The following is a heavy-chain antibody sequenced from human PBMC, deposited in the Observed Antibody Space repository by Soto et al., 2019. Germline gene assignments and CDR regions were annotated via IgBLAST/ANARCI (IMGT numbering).Heavy chain of an antibody. CDR3: AKDRARYCGGGSCYSIFDY. D-gene: IGHD2-15*01. CDR1: GFTFSSYG. J-gene: IGHJ4*02. CDR2: ISYDGSNK. Sequence: QVQLVESGGGVVQPGRSLRLSCAASGFTFSSYGMHWVRQAPGKGLEWVAVISYDGSNKYYADSVKGRFTISRDNSKXXLXMLMNSLRAEDTAVYYCAKDRARYCGGGSCYSIFDYWGQGTLVTVSS. V-gene: IGHV3-30*18.